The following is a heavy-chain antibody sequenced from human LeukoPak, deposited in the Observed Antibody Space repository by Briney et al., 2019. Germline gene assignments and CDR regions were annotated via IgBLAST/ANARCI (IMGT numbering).Heavy chain of an antibody. J-gene: IGHJ4*02. V-gene: IGHV3-21*01. CDR2: ISSSSSNI. CDR3: ARDISGDTANDY. Sequence: PGGSLRLSCAASGFTFSSYSMNWVRQAPGKGLEWVSSISSSSSNIFYADSVEGRFTISRDNAKNSVYLQMNSLRAEDTAVYYCARDISGDTANDYWGQGTLVTVSS. CDR1: GFTFSSYS. D-gene: IGHD5-18*01.